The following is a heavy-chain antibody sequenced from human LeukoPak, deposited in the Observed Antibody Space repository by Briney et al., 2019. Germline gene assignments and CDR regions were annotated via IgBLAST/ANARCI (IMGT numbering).Heavy chain of an antibody. CDR1: GFTSSSYW. J-gene: IGHJ4*02. V-gene: IGHV3-7*01. D-gene: IGHD3-22*01. Sequence: GGSLRLSCAASGFTSSSYWMTWVRQAPGKGLEWVANIKQDGNEKYYVDSVKGRFTISRDNAKNSLYLQMNSLRAEDTAVYYCASGFDSRFFDKWGRGTLVTVSS. CDR3: ASGFDSRFFDK. CDR2: IKQDGNEK.